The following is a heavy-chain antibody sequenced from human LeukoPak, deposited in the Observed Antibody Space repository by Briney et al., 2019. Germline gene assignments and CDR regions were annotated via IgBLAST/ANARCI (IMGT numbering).Heavy chain of an antibody. Sequence: GASVKVSCTASGYTFTGYYMHWVRQAPGQGLEWMGWINPNSGGTNYAQKFQGRVTMTRDTSISTAYMELSRLRSDDTAVYYCSGGGDYDYYYMDVWGKGTTVTVSS. J-gene: IGHJ6*03. D-gene: IGHD4-17*01. CDR2: INPNSGGT. V-gene: IGHV1-2*02. CDR3: SGGGDYDYYYMDV. CDR1: GYTFTGYY.